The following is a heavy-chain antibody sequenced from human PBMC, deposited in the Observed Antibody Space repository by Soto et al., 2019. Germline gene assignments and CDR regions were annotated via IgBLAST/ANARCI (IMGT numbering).Heavy chain of an antibody. V-gene: IGHV1-24*01. CDR3: VTPGALPGWHYLGGFDP. CDR1: GDPLTDLS. J-gene: IGHJ5*02. Sequence: GXSVKGACNVSGDPLTDLSVDWVRRAPGKGPEWMGGFDPEDGETIYAQKFQGRFTMTEDTSTDTAYMELSSLRSDDTAVYYCVTPGALPGWHYLGGFDPWGQGTLVTVSS. D-gene: IGHD1-7*01. CDR2: FDPEDGET.